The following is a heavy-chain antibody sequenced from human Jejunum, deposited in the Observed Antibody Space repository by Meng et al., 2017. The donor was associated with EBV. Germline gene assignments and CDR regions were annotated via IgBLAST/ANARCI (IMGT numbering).Heavy chain of an antibody. CDR2: IYYTGTT. D-gene: IGHD1-1*01. Sequence: QLQEPGPVLVKPSDTLSLTCAVSGYSMSNSNWWGWIRQPPGKGLEWIGYIYYTGTTYYNPSLKSRVTMSIDTSKNHFSLKLTSVTTMDTAVYYCAKRMPGTGFDYWGQGTLVTVSS. CDR1: GYSMSNSNW. J-gene: IGHJ4*02. V-gene: IGHV4-28*01. CDR3: AKRMPGTGFDY.